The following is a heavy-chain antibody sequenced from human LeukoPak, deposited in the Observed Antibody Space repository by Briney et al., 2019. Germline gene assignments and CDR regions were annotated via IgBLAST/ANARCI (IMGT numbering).Heavy chain of an antibody. Sequence: PGGSLRLSCAASGFTFSSYIMNWVRQAPGKGLEWVSAITGSGDSTNYADSVRGRFTISRDNSKNTPYLQMHSLRAKDTAVYYCAKDGVNWGSYFDSWGQGTLVTVSS. V-gene: IGHV3-23*01. D-gene: IGHD7-27*01. CDR3: AKDGVNWGSYFDS. J-gene: IGHJ4*02. CDR2: ITGSGDST. CDR1: GFTFSSYI.